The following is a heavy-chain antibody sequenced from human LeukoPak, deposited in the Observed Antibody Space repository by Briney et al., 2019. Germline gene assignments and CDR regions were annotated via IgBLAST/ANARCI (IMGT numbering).Heavy chain of an antibody. Sequence: GGSLRLSCAASGFTFSTYGMSWVRQAPGKGLAWVSGISGSGDSTYYADSVRGRFTISRDNSKNTLFLQMNSLRAEDTAVYYCARADRRSDLPYYFDYWGQGTLVTVSS. V-gene: IGHV3-23*01. J-gene: IGHJ4*02. CDR2: ISGSGDST. CDR1: GFTFSTYG. CDR3: ARADRRSDLPYYFDY.